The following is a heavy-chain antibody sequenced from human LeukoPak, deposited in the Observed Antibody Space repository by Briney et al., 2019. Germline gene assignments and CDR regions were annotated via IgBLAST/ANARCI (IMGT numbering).Heavy chain of an antibody. D-gene: IGHD5-24*01. CDR1: GYSISSGYY. J-gene: IGHJ4*02. Sequence: SETLSLTCTVSGYSISSGYYWGWIRQPPGKGLEWIGSIYHSGSTYYNPSLKSRVTISVDTSKNQFSLKLSSVTAADTAVYYCARGWGRRDGYNYLGQRRPFDYWGQGTLVTVSS. V-gene: IGHV4-38-2*02. CDR2: IYHSGST. CDR3: ARGWGRRDGYNYLGQRRPFDY.